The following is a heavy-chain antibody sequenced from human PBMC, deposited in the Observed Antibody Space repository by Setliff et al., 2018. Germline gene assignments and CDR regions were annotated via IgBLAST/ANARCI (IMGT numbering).Heavy chain of an antibody. Sequence: AASVKVSCKASGYTFISYGISWVRQAPGQGLEWMGWISAYNGNTNYAQKLQGRVTMTTDTSTSTAYMELRSLRSDDTAVYYCARVLFHCSSTSCYLDAFDIWGQGTMVNV. CDR1: GYTFISYG. CDR3: ARVLFHCSSTSCYLDAFDI. CDR2: ISAYNGNT. J-gene: IGHJ3*02. V-gene: IGHV1-18*01. D-gene: IGHD2-2*01.